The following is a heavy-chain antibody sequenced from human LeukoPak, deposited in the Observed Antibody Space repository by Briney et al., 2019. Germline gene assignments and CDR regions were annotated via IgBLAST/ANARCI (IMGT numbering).Heavy chain of an antibody. Sequence: SVKVSCKTSGGTFSSYAISWVRQAPGQGLEWMGGIIPIFGTANYAQKFQGRVTITADESTSTAYMELSSLRSEDTAVYYCARDQGSGWYDNFDYWGQGTLVTVSS. CDR2: IIPIFGTA. CDR3: ARDQGSGWYDNFDY. D-gene: IGHD6-19*01. V-gene: IGHV1-69*13. CDR1: GGTFSSYA. J-gene: IGHJ4*02.